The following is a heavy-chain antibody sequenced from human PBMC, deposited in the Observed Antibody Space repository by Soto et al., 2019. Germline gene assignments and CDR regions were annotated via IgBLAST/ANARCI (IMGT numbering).Heavy chain of an antibody. D-gene: IGHD3-3*01. V-gene: IGHV1-8*01. J-gene: IGHJ5*02. Sequence: QVQLVQSGAEVKKPGASVKVSCKASGYTFTSYDINWVRQATGHGLEWMGWMNPNSGNTGYAQKCQGRVTMTRNTSISTAYMELSSISSEDTAVDYCASGSIFESFDPWGQGTLVTVSS. CDR1: GYTFTSYD. CDR2: MNPNSGNT. CDR3: ASGSIFESFDP.